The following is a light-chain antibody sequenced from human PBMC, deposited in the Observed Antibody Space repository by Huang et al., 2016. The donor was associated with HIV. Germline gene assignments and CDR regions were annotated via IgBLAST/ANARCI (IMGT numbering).Light chain of an antibody. Sequence: EIILTQSPATLSEFPGKSVTLACRASQHIDNNLAWFQQKPGQPPRLLISGGSARASGIPARFSGSGSGAGYTLTISSLQSEDFATYYCQQYYSWPRTFGQGTRV. CDR1: QHIDNN. J-gene: IGKJ1*01. CDR3: QQYYSWPRT. CDR2: GGS. V-gene: IGKV3-15*01.